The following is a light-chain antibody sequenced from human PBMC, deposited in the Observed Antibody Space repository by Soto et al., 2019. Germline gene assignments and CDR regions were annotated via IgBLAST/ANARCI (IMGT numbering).Light chain of an antibody. Sequence: EIVLTQSPGTLSLSPGERATLSCRASQSISTNLAWYQQKPGQGPRLLIFGASTRAIGIPARFSGSGSGTDFTLTISSLQSEDFAVYFCQHYYERPLTFGGGTKVDIK. J-gene: IGKJ4*01. CDR2: GAS. CDR1: QSISTN. CDR3: QHYYERPLT. V-gene: IGKV3-15*01.